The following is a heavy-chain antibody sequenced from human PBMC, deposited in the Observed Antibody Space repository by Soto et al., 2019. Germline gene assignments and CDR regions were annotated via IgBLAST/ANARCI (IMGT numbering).Heavy chain of an antibody. D-gene: IGHD3-10*01. CDR3: ARGRFGDY. V-gene: IGHV1-18*01. CDR2: ISAHNGNT. Sequence: QVHLLQSGAEVKKPGASVKVSCKGSGYAFTTYGITWVRQAPGQGLEWMGWISAHNGNTNYAQKLQGRVTVTRDTSTSTAFMELRSLRSDDTAVYYCARGRFGDYWGQGALVTVSP. CDR1: GYAFTTYG. J-gene: IGHJ4*02.